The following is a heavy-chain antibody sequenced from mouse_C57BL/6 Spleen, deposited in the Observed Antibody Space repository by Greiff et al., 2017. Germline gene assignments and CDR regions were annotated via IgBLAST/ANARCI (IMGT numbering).Heavy chain of an antibody. CDR1: GYTFTDYY. J-gene: IGHJ2*01. Sequence: QVQLQQSGAELVRPGASVKLSCKASGYTFTDYYINWVKQRPGQGLEWIARIYPGSGNTYYNEKFKGKATLTAEKSSSTAYMQLSSLTSEDSAVYFCARGSVWLHLDYWGQGTTLTVSS. CDR3: ARGSVWLHLDY. CDR2: IYPGSGNT. D-gene: IGHD2-2*01. V-gene: IGHV1-76*01.